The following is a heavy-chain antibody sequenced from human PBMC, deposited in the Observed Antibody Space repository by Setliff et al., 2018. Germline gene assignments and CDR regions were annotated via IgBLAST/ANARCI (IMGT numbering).Heavy chain of an antibody. CDR3: ARASVVHATAVGY. Sequence: PSETLSLTCAVSGYSISSGFYGGWISQSPGPGLEWIGSIFYNGMSYYNPSLKSRVTMSVDTSKNQFSLNLTSVTAADTAVYYCARASVVHATAVGYWGQGTLVTVSS. D-gene: IGHD6-25*01. V-gene: IGHV4-38-2*01. J-gene: IGHJ4*02. CDR1: GYSISSGFY. CDR2: IFYNGMS.